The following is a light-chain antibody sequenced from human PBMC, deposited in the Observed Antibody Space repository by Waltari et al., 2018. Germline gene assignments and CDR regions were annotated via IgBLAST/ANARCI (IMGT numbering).Light chain of an antibody. V-gene: IGKV4-1*01. Sequence: DIVMTQSPDSLAVSLGERATINCKSSQSVLYSSNNKDYLAWYQQKTGQPPKLLIYWAPTRQSGVPDRFSGSGSGTDVTLTISSLQAEDVAVYYCQQYYTTPRTFGQGTKVEIK. CDR3: QQYYTTPRT. CDR1: QSVLYSSNNKDY. CDR2: WAP. J-gene: IGKJ1*01.